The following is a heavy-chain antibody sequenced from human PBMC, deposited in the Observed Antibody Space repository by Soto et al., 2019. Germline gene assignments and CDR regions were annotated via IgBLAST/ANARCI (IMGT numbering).Heavy chain of an antibody. Sequence: QVQLLQSGAEVNKPGSSVKVSCKVSRGAFTNYSLNWVRHAPGQGLEWLGGIIPLHNTSNYSLKLLGRGSVTADISSNTVYMHLSGLTSADTATYYCAIWSNWNPLYYRGMDVWGQGTTVTGSS. CDR2: IIPLHNTS. CDR3: AIWSNWNPLYYRGMDV. V-gene: IGHV1-69*06. D-gene: IGHD1-20*01. CDR1: RGAFTNYS. J-gene: IGHJ6*02.